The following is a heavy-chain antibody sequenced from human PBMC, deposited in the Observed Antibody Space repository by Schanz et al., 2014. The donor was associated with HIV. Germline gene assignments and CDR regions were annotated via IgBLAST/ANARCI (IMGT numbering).Heavy chain of an antibody. CDR3: ANDPELTTITGYFDS. Sequence: EVQLVESGGGLVKPGGSLRLSCAGSGFTFSTYSMNWVRQAPGKGLEWVSSISAGGRDTYYADSVKGRFTISRDNSKNTLYLQMNRLRAEDTALYFCANDPELTTITGYFDSWGQGTLVTVSS. D-gene: IGHD4-4*01. CDR1: GFTFSTYS. CDR2: ISAGGRDT. V-gene: IGHV3-23*04. J-gene: IGHJ4*02.